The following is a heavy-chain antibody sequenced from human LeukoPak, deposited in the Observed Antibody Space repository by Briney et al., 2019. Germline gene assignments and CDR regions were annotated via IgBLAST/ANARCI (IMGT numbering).Heavy chain of an antibody. CDR1: GFTFSSYA. Sequence: GGSLRLSCAASGFTFSSYAMHWVRQAPGKGLEWVAVISYDGSNKYYADSVKGRFTISRDNSKNTLYLQMNSLRAEDTAVYYCAKENTLYDSSGYYPEAFDYWGQGTLVTVSS. J-gene: IGHJ4*02. V-gene: IGHV3-30-3*01. CDR3: AKENTLYDSSGYYPEAFDY. CDR2: ISYDGSNK. D-gene: IGHD3-22*01.